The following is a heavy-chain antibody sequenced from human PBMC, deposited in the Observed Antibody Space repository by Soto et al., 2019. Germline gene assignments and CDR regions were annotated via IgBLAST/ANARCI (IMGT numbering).Heavy chain of an antibody. CDR2: ISYTVDA. CDR1: AGSISRYC. V-gene: IGHV4-59*01. Sequence: HVQLQESGPGLVKPSEPLSLTCSVSAGSISRYCWGWVRQSPGEGLEWIAHISYTVDASYNPSLKSRVTISLDTSKNQIALRLMSVTAADTAVYYCVGSLMSRAMESFDYWGQGTLVTVTS. D-gene: IGHD5-18*01. CDR3: VGSLMSRAMESFDY. J-gene: IGHJ4*02.